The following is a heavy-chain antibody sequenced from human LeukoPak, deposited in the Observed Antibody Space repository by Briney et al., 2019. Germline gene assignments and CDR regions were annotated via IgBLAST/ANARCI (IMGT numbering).Heavy chain of an antibody. D-gene: IGHD4-23*01. CDR1: GFTFPNYW. V-gene: IGHV3-7*01. CDR3: ARDRDDGGFDY. Sequence: GGSLRLSCVASGFTFPNYWMSWVRQAPEKGLECVANIKQDGRVKQYVDSMKGRFTISRDNAKNSLYLQMNSLRAEDTAVYYCARDRDDGGFDYWGQGILVTVSS. CDR2: IKQDGRVK. J-gene: IGHJ4*02.